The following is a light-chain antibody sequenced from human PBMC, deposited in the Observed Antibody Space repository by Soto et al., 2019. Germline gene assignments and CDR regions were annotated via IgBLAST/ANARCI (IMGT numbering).Light chain of an antibody. V-gene: IGKV3-20*01. CDR3: QQYGSSPPLT. Sequence: EIVLTQSPGTLSLSPGGRATLSCRASRSVSSSFLAGYQHKPGQAPRLLIYGASSRATGIPDRFNGSGSGTDFTLTISRLEPEDFAVYYCQQYGSSPPLTFGGGTKVEIK. CDR2: GAS. J-gene: IGKJ4*01. CDR1: RSVSSSF.